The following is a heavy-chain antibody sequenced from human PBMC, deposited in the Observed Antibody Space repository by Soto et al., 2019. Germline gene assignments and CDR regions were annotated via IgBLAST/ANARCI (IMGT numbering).Heavy chain of an antibody. CDR2: ISADNGNT. Sequence: ASVKVSCKASGYTSTSYGISWVRQATGQRLEWMGWISADNGNTNYSQKFQGRVTITRDTSASTAYMELSSLRSEDTAVYYCARFRNYGDYVWFDPWGQGTLVTVSS. D-gene: IGHD4-17*01. CDR1: GYTSTSYG. V-gene: IGHV1-18*01. CDR3: ARFRNYGDYVWFDP. J-gene: IGHJ5*02.